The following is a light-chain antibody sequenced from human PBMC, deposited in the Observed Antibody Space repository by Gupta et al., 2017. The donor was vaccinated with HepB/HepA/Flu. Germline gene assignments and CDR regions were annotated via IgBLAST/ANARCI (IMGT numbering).Light chain of an antibody. CDR3: SSFTASSTLVL. CDR1: SSDVGGCES. Sequence: QSALTQPASVSGSPGQSITISCTGTSSDVGGCESVSWYQHLPGRAPKLLIYDVTSRPSGVSYRFSGSKSGNVASLTISGLQAEDEAEYYCSSFTASSTLVLFGGGTELTVL. CDR2: DVT. V-gene: IGLV2-14*03. J-gene: IGLJ2*01.